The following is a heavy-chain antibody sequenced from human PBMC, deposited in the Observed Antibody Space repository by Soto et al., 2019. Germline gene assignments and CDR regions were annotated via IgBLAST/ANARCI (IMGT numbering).Heavy chain of an antibody. CDR3: ARGKRRGYYYGMDV. Sequence: QVQLVQSGAEVKKPGSSVKVSCKAYGGTFSSYAISWVRQAPGQGLEWMGGIIPIFGTANYAQKFQGRVTITADESTSTAYMELSSLRSEDTAVYYCARGKRRGYYYGMDVWGQGTTVTVSS. CDR1: GGTFSSYA. CDR2: IIPIFGTA. J-gene: IGHJ6*02. V-gene: IGHV1-69*01.